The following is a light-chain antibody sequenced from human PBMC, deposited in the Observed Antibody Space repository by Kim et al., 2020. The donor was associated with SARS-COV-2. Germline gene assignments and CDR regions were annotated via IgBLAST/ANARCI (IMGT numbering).Light chain of an antibody. J-gene: IGKJ3*01. V-gene: IGKV1-9*01. Sequence: ASLGDRVTLTCPASQDIGTNLVWYQHKPGKAPQLLIYGAATSQTGVPSRFSGSGSGTDFTLKISRVEAEDVGVYYCMQGTHWPRTFGPGTKVDIK. CDR3: MQGTHWPRT. CDR1: QDIGTN. CDR2: GAA.